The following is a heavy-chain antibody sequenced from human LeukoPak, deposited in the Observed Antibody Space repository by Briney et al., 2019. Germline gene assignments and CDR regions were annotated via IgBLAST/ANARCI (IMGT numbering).Heavy chain of an antibody. Sequence: SVKVSCKASGGTFSSYGISWVRQAPGQGLEWMGGIIPIFGTANYAQKFQGRVTITADESTSTAYMELSSLRSEDTAVYYCAMDKDIVVVVAALEIDYWGQGTLVTVSS. J-gene: IGHJ4*02. D-gene: IGHD2-15*01. V-gene: IGHV1-69*13. CDR3: AMDKDIVVVVAALEIDY. CDR2: IIPIFGTA. CDR1: GGTFSSYG.